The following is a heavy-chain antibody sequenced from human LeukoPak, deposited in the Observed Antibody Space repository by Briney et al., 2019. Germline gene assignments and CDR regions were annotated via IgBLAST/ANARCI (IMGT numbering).Heavy chain of an antibody. D-gene: IGHD3-3*01. CDR1: GYSISSGYY. CDR2: IYYSGST. CDR3: ARGGRWSGYGAPRRHNWFDP. J-gene: IGHJ5*02. V-gene: IGHV4-38-2*02. Sequence: SETLSLTCTVSGYSISSGYYWGWIRQPLGKGLEWIGSIYYSGSTYYNPSLKSRVTISVDTSKNQFSLKLSSVTAADTAVYYCARGGRWSGYGAPRRHNWFDPWGQGTLVTVSS.